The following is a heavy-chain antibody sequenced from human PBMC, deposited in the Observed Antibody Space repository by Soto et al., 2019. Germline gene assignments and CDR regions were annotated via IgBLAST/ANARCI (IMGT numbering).Heavy chain of an antibody. J-gene: IGHJ4*02. Sequence: QVQLVESGGGVVKPGGSLRLSCAASGVIFSDYYMSWIRQAPGQGLEWVSYISGSGSIVYYADSMKGRFTISRDNAKHSVYLQMNSLRVDDTAVYYCARDRGLDYYGSGSPSELWVQGVLVTVSP. V-gene: IGHV3-11*01. CDR2: ISGSGSIV. D-gene: IGHD3-10*01. CDR3: ARDRGLDYYGSGSPSEL. CDR1: GVIFSDYY.